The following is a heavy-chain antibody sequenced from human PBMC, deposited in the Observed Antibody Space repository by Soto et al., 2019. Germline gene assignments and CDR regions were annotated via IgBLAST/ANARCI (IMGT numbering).Heavy chain of an antibody. V-gene: IGHV3-30*18. CDR2: ISYDGSNK. Sequence: QVQMVESGGGVVQPGRSLRLSCTVSGFTFSDYGMHWVRQAPGRGLEWVAVISYDGSNKRYGDPVKGRFTISRENSKNTLYLTIKSLRAEDTGVYYCAQDHWTQWLCYLGYWGKGALVTVSS. J-gene: IGHJ4*02. CDR1: GFTFSDYG. D-gene: IGHD6-19*01. CDR3: AQDHWTQWLCYLGY.